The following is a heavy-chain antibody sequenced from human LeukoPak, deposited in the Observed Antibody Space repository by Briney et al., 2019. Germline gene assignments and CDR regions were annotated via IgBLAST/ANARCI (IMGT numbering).Heavy chain of an antibody. J-gene: IGHJ4*02. V-gene: IGHV3-30*03. CDR1: GFTFSSYG. D-gene: IGHD3-22*01. CDR2: ISYDGSNK. Sequence: PGGSLRLSCAASGFTFSSYGMHWVRQAPGKGLEWVAVISYDGSNKYYADSVKGRFTISRDNSKNTLYLQMNSLRAEDTAVYYCAILGDTYYYDSSGYYYSDYWGQGTLVTVSS. CDR3: AILGDTYYYDSSGYYYSDY.